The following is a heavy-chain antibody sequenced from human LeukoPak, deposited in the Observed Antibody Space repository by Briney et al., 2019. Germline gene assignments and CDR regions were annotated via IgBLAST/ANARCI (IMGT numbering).Heavy chain of an antibody. D-gene: IGHD3-16*02. CDR1: GGSFSGYY. V-gene: IGHV4-34*01. CDR3: ARGGPIMITFGGVIGPSYYFDY. Sequence: SETLSLTCAVCGGSFSGYYWSWIRQPPGKGLKWIGEINHSGSTNYNPSLKSRVTISVDTSKNQFSLKLSSVTAADTAVYYCARGGPIMITFGGVIGPSYYFDYWGQGTLVTVSS. CDR2: INHSGST. J-gene: IGHJ4*02.